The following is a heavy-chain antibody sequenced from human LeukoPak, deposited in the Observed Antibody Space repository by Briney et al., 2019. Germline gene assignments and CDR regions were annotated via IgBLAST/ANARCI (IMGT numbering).Heavy chain of an antibody. CDR1: GGFISSGSYY. CDR2: IYTSGST. CDR3: ARDHAGTDYFDY. V-gene: IGHV4-61*02. D-gene: IGHD6-13*01. J-gene: IGHJ4*02. Sequence: SETLSLTCTVSGGFISSGSYYWSWIRQPAGKGLEWIGRIYTSGSTNYNPSLKSRVTISVDTSKNQFSLKLSSVTAADTAVYYCARDHAGTDYFDYWGQGTLVTVSS.